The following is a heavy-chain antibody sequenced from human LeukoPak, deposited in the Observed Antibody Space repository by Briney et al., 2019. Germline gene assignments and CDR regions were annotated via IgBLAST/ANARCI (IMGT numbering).Heavy chain of an antibody. CDR1: GFTFNTYS. CDR2: ISDSGGGT. V-gene: IGHV3-23*01. CDR3: DGADF. J-gene: IGHJ4*02. Sequence: PGGSLRLSCAASGFTFNTYSVNWARQAPGKGLEWVSTISDSGGGTYYADSVKGRFTISRDNSKNTLYLQMNSLRAEDTAVYYCDGADFWGQGTLVTVSS.